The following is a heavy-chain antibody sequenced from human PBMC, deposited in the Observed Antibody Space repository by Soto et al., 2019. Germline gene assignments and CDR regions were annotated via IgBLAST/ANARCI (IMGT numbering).Heavy chain of an antibody. CDR3: ARADRTGSGWYSNYYSVMDV. V-gene: IGHV3-23*01. D-gene: IGHD6-19*01. J-gene: IGHJ6*02. CDR1: GFTFSSYG. CDR2: IRGSGGST. Sequence: EVQLLESGGGLVQPGGSLGLSCAASGFTFSSYGMSWVRQAPGKGLEWASGIRGSGGSTYYAGSVKGRFTISRDNSKNTLYLQMISLRAQDTAVYYCARADRTGSGWYSNYYSVMDVWGQGTTVTVPS.